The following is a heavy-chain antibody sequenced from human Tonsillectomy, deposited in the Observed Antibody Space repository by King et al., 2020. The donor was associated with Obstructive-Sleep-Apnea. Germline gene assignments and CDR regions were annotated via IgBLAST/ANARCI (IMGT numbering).Heavy chain of an antibody. Sequence: QLVQSGAEVKKPGSSVKVSCKASGGTFSSYAISWVRQAPGQGLEWMGGIIPIFGTANYAQKFQGRVTITADESTSTAYMELSSLRSEDTAVYYCANVGAGVSITMVRGVIISYYYYGMDVWGQGTTVTVSS. J-gene: IGHJ6*02. V-gene: IGHV1-69*12. CDR1: GGTFSSYA. CDR2: IIPIFGTA. CDR3: ANVGAGVSITMVRGVIISYYYYGMDV. D-gene: IGHD3-10*01.